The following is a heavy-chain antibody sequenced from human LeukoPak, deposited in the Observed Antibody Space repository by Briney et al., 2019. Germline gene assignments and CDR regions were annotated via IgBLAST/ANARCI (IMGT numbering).Heavy chain of an antibody. CDR1: GFTFSSYA. CDR2: IRYDGSNK. V-gene: IGHV3-30*02. D-gene: IGHD5-18*01. J-gene: IGHJ6*03. Sequence: PGGSLRLSCAASGFTFSSYAMHWVRQAPGKGLEWVAFIRYDGSNKYYADSVKGRFTISRDNSKNTLYLQMNSLRAEDTAVYYCAKDGTSYGYYYYYMDVWGKGTTVTISS. CDR3: AKDGTSYGYYYYYMDV.